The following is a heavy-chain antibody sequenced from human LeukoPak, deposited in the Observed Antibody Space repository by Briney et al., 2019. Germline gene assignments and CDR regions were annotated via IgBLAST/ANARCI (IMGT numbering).Heavy chain of an antibody. D-gene: IGHD7-27*01. CDR2: ISGSETTI. J-gene: IGHJ4*02. V-gene: IGHV3-11*01. CDR1: GFTFSDYY. CDR3: ARDLNWETY. Sequence: GGSLRLSCAASGFTFSDYYMNWIRQAPGKGLEWVSYISGSETTILYADSVKGRFTISRDNAKNSLYLQMSSLGAEDTAVYYCARDLNWETYWGQGTLVSVSS.